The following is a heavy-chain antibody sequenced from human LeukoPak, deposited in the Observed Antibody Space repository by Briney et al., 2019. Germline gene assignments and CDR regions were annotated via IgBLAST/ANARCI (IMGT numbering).Heavy chain of an antibody. D-gene: IGHD6-19*01. J-gene: IGHJ5*02. CDR1: GGSISTSNYY. CDR2: IYYSGST. V-gene: IGHV4-39*07. Sequence: SETLSLTCTVSGGSISTSNYYWGWIRQPPGKGLEWIGSIYYSGSTYYNPSLKSRVTISVDTSKNQFSLKLSSVTAADTAVYYCARVSLGQWLVFDWFDPWGQGTLVTVSS. CDR3: ARVSLGQWLVFDWFDP.